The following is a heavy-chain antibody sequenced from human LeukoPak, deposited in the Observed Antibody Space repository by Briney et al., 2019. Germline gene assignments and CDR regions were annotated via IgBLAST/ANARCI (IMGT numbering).Heavy chain of an antibody. CDR3: ARVSSRESHLKY. CDR2: INQDGSGE. CDR1: GFTFNAYW. J-gene: IGHJ4*02. Sequence: GGSLRLSCAASGFTFNAYWLSWVRQAPGKGLEWVANINQDGSGENYVDSVKGRFTISRDNAKNSLYLQMNSLRAEDTAVYYCARVSSRESHLKYWGQGTLVTVSS. V-gene: IGHV3-7*01.